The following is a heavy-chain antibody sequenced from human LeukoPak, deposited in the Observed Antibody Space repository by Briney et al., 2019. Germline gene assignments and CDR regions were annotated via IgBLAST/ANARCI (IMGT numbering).Heavy chain of an antibody. CDR1: GGSISSSSYY. V-gene: IGHV4-39*07. D-gene: IGHD2-15*01. J-gene: IGHJ5*02. Sequence: SETLSLTCTVSGGSISSSSYYWGWIRQPPGKGLEWIGSIYYSGSTYYNPSLKSRVTISVDTSKNQFSLKLSSVTAADTAVYYCARANLRGWELPNWFDPWGQGTLVTVSS. CDR3: ARANLRGWELPNWFDP. CDR2: IYYSGST.